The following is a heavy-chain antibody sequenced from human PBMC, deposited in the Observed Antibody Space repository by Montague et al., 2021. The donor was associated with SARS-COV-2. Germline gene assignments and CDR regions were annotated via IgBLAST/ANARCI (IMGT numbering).Heavy chain of an antibody. CDR1: GYTLTELS. Sequence: SVKVSRKVSGYTLTELSMHWVRQAPGKGLEWMGGFDPEDGETIYAQKFQGRVTMTEDTSTDTAYMELNSLRSEDTAVYYCATALAAAGTLPPLNWGQGTLVTVSS. J-gene: IGHJ4*02. CDR2: FDPEDGET. V-gene: IGHV1-24*01. D-gene: IGHD6-13*01. CDR3: ATALAAAGTLPPLN.